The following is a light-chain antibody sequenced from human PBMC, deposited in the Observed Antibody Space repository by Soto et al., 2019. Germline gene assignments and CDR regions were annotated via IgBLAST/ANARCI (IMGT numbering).Light chain of an antibody. J-gene: IGLJ3*02. V-gene: IGLV1-47*01. CDR1: SSNIGSRS. Sequence: QSVLTQPHSASGTPGQRVTISSSGGSSNIGSRSVHWFQQLPGTAPKLLIYKDTQRPSGVPDRFSGSKSGTAASLAISGLRSDDEADYYCAAWDDSLRAWVFGGGTKLTVL. CDR3: AAWDDSLRAWV. CDR2: KDT.